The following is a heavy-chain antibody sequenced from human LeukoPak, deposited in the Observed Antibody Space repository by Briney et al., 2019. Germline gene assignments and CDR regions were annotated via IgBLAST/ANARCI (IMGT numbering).Heavy chain of an antibody. Sequence: ASVKVSCKASGYTFTGYYMHWVRQAPGQGLEWMGRINPNSGGTNYAQKFQGRVTMTRDTSISTAYMELSRLRSDDTAVYYCARLRPYDSSGYCDYWGQGTPVTVSS. CDR2: INPNSGGT. V-gene: IGHV1-2*06. CDR1: GYTFTGYY. J-gene: IGHJ4*02. D-gene: IGHD3-22*01. CDR3: ARLRPYDSSGYCDY.